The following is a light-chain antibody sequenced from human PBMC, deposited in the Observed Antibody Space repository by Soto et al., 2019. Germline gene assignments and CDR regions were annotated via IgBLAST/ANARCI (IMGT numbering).Light chain of an antibody. CDR3: QQSYSTPT. Sequence: DIQLSQSPSSLSASVGDRVTITCRASQSMSIYLNWYQHKPGKAPNLLISAASSLQSGVPSRFSGSGSGTDFTLTISSLQLEDFATYYCQQSYSTPTFGQGTKVEFK. CDR2: AAS. V-gene: IGKV1-39*01. CDR1: QSMSIY. J-gene: IGKJ1*01.